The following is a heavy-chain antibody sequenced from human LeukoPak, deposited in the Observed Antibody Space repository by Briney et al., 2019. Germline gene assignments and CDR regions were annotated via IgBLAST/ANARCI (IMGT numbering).Heavy chain of an antibody. Sequence: WGSLTLSCAASGFTFSSYSMNWVRQAPGKGLEWVSYISSSSSTIYYADSVKGRFTISRDNAKNSLYLQMNSLRAEDTAVYYCAREGYCSSTSCYIRERGNYYYYYMDVWGKGTTVTVSS. CDR2: ISSSSSTI. V-gene: IGHV3-48*01. CDR1: GFTFSSYS. J-gene: IGHJ6*03. D-gene: IGHD2-2*02. CDR3: AREGYCSSTSCYIRERGNYYYYYMDV.